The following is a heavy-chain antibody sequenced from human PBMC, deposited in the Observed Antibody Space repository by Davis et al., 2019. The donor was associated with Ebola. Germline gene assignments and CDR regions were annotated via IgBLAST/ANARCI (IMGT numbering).Heavy chain of an antibody. D-gene: IGHD3-16*01. CDR3: AREAWGNWYYYFHP. V-gene: IGHV3-48*02. J-gene: IGHJ4*02. Sequence: GESLKISCVGSGFSFADFNMDWVRQAPGQGLEWLSYISTGSTYIYYADSVKGRFTISRDDAQNSLYLQLDSLRDDDSAVYFCAREAWGNWYYYFHPWGRGTLVTVSS. CDR2: ISTGSTYI. CDR1: GFSFADFN.